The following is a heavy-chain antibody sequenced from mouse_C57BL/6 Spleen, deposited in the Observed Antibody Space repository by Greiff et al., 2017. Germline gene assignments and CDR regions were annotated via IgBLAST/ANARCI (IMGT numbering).Heavy chain of an antibody. CDR2: IYPGDGDT. J-gene: IGHJ3*01. Sequence: QVQLKQSGPELVKPGASVKISCKASGYAFSSSWMNWVKQRPGKGLEWIGRIYPGDGDTNYNGKFKGKATLTADKSSSTAYMQLSSLTSEHSAVYFCASAYYSNSGFAYWGQGTLVTVSA. V-gene: IGHV1-82*01. CDR1: GYAFSSSW. D-gene: IGHD2-5*01. CDR3: ASAYYSNSGFAY.